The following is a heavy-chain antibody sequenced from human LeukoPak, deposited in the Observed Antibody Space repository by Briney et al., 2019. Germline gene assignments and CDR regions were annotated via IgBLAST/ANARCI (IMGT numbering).Heavy chain of an antibody. CDR1: GFIFSSYS. J-gene: IGHJ4*02. CDR2: ISSSSSYI. D-gene: IGHD1-26*01. CDR3: ARGGEPVGFDY. Sequence: GGSLRLSCAASGFIFSSYSMNWVRQAPGKGLEWVSSISSSSSYIYYADSVKGRFTISRDNAKNSLSLQMNSLRAEDTAVYYYARGGEPVGFDYWGQGTLVTVSS. V-gene: IGHV3-21*01.